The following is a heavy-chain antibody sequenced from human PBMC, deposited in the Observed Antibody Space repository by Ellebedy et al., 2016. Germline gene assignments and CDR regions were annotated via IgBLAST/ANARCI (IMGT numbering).Heavy chain of an antibody. D-gene: IGHD3-22*01. J-gene: IGHJ3*02. CDR3: ARDFGEYYYDSSGGEDI. V-gene: IGHV3-7*01. Sequence: GESLKISCAASGFTFSSYGMHWVRQAPGKGLEWVANIKQDGSEKYYVDSVKGRFTISRDNAKNSLYLDMNSLRAEDTAVYYCARDFGEYYYDSSGGEDIWGQGTMVTVSS. CDR2: IKQDGSEK. CDR1: GFTFSSYG.